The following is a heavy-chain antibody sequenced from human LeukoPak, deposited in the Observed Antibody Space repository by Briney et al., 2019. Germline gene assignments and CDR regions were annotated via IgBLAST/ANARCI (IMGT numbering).Heavy chain of an antibody. D-gene: IGHD3/OR15-3a*01. CDR3: ARRAGTGDRDYFDS. CDR2: IYYSGIT. Sequence: SETLSLTCTVSGGSISSDDYYWSWIRQPPGKGLEWIGYIYYSGITYYNPSLKSRVTISVDTSKNQFSLKLSSVTAADTAIYYCARRAGTGDRDYFDSWGQGTLVTVSS. V-gene: IGHV4-30-4*01. J-gene: IGHJ4*02. CDR1: GGSISSDDYY.